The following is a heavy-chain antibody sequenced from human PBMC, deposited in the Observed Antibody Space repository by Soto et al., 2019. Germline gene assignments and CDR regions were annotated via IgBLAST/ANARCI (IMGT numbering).Heavy chain of an antibody. D-gene: IGHD1-1*01. CDR1: GFNVSAYT. Sequence: QVKLVESGGGVVQPGRSLRLSCAASGFNVSAYTMHWVRQAPGKGLEWVAVISSDGNHKYYTDSVKGRFTISRDTSTNTLYLKMNTLGGEDTAVYYCARWEHPLFDYWAQGTLVTVSS. CDR3: ARWEHPLFDY. CDR2: ISSDGNHK. J-gene: IGHJ4*02. V-gene: IGHV3-30-3*01.